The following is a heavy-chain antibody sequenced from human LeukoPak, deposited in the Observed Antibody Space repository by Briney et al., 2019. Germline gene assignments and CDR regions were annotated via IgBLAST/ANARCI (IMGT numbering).Heavy chain of an antibody. CDR2: IIPIFGTA. Sequence: ASVTVSCKASGGTFSSYAISWVRQAPGQGLEWMGGIIPIFGTANYAQKFQGRVTITADESTSTAYMELSSLRSEDTAVYYCARDFGAARPKGDWFDPWGQGTLVTVSS. CDR1: GGTFSSYA. D-gene: IGHD6-6*01. J-gene: IGHJ5*02. CDR3: ARDFGAARPKGDWFDP. V-gene: IGHV1-69*13.